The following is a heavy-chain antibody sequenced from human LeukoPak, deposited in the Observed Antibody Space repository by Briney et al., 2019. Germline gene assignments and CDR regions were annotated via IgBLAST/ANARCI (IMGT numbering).Heavy chain of an antibody. V-gene: IGHV4-59*08. CDR3: ARLEGYYYDSSGLDY. CDR1: GGSISSYY. Sequence: PSETLSLTCTVSGGSISSYYWSWIRQPTGKGLEWIGYIYYSGSTNYNPSLKGRVTISVDTSKNQFSLKLSSVTAADTAVYYCARLEGYYYDSSGLDYWGQGTLVTVSS. CDR2: IYYSGST. J-gene: IGHJ4*02. D-gene: IGHD3-22*01.